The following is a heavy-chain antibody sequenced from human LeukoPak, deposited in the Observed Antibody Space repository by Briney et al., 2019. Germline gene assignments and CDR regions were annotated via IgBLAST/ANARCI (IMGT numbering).Heavy chain of an antibody. D-gene: IGHD6-13*01. V-gene: IGHV3-66*01. CDR1: ELTVRSNH. J-gene: IGHJ3*02. CDR3: AKDGWGERQNTAAGVDAFDI. CDR2: IYSGGSS. Sequence: GGSLRLSCAASELTVRSNHMSWVRQAPGKGLEWVSLIYSGGSSYYADSVKGRFTISRDNSKNTLYLQMNSLRAEDTAVYYCAKDGWGERQNTAAGVDAFDIWGQGTMVTVSS.